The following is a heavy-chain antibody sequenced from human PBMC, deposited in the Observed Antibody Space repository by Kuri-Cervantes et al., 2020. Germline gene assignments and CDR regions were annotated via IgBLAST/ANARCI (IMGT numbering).Heavy chain of an antibody. CDR1: GFTFSSYS. CDR2: ISSSGSTI. J-gene: IGHJ4*02. V-gene: IGHV3-21*04. D-gene: IGHD6-6*01. Sequence: GESLKFSCAASGFTFSSYSMNWVRQAPGKGLEWVSSISSSGSTIYYADSVKGRFTISRDNAKNSLYLQMNSLRAEDTALYYCAKDTIAGRPRRGGAFDYWGQGTLVTVSS. CDR3: AKDTIAGRPRRGGAFDY.